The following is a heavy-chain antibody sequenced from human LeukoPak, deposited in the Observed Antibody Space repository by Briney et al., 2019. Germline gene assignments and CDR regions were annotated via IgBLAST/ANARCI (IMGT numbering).Heavy chain of an antibody. D-gene: IGHD6-13*01. J-gene: IGHJ5*02. CDR2: INPNSGGT. CDR1: GYTFTGYY. CDR3: ARYHRVAAAGTDWFDP. Sequence: ASVKVSCKASGYTFTGYYMHWVRQAPGQELEWMGLINPNSGGTNYAQKFQGRVTMTRDTSISTAYMELSRLRSDDTAVYYCARYHRVAAAGTDWFDPWGQGTLVTVSS. V-gene: IGHV1-2*02.